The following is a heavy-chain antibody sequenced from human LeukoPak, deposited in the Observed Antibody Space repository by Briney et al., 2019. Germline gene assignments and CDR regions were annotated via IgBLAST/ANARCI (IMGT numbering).Heavy chain of an antibody. D-gene: IGHD4-17*01. CDR1: GYSFTSYW. CDR3: ARHHDYGDYGCFDY. V-gene: IGHV5-51*01. Sequence: GESLKISCKGSGYSFTSYWIGWVRQMPGKGLEWLGIIYPGDSDTRYSPSFQGQVTISADKSIRTAYLQWSSLKASDTAIYYCARHHDYGDYGCFDYWGQGTLVTVSS. CDR2: IYPGDSDT. J-gene: IGHJ4*02.